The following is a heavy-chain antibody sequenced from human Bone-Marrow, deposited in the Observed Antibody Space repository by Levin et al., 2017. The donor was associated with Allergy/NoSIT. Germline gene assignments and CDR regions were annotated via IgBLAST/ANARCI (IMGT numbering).Heavy chain of an antibody. D-gene: IGHD5-12*01. CDR3: ARDSSAYGGSHVYFDY. CDR1: GFTFSSYW. Sequence: ETLSLTCAASGFTFSSYWMSWVRQAPGKGLEWVAHIKQDGSEKYYVDSVKGRFTISRDNAKNSLYLQMNSLRAEDTAVYYCARDSSAYGGSHVYFDYWGQGTLVTVSS. CDR2: IKQDGSEK. J-gene: IGHJ4*02. V-gene: IGHV3-7*01.